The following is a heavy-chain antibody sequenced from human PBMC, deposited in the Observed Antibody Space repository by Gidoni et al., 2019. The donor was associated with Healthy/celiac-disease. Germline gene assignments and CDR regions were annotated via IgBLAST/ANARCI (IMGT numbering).Heavy chain of an antibody. D-gene: IGHD2-8*01. J-gene: IGHJ6*02. CDR1: GFTFSSCA. V-gene: IGHV3-30-3*01. CDR3: ARAKYEDYYYGMDV. CDR2: ISYDGSNK. Sequence: QVQLLESGGGLFQPVRSLRLSCAASGFTFSSCAMHWVRQAPGKGLEWVAVISYDGSNKYYADSVKGRCTISRDNSKNTLYLQMNSLRAEDTAVYYCARAKYEDYYYGMDVWGQGTTVTVSS.